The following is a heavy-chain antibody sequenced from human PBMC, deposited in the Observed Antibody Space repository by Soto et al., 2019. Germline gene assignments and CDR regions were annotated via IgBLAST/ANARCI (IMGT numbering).Heavy chain of an antibody. V-gene: IGHV6-1*01. CDR2: TYYRSKWYN. D-gene: IGHD2-2*01. CDR1: GDSVSSNSAA. J-gene: IGHJ6*03. CDR3: ERNNIEEVPAAPYYSSYRDF. Sequence: SQTLSLTCAISGDSVSSNSAAWNWIRQSPSRGLEWLGRTYYRSKWYNDYAVSVKSRITINPDTSKNQFSLQLNSVTPEDTAVFYCERNNIEEVPAAPYYSSYRDFGGKGTTVPVSS.